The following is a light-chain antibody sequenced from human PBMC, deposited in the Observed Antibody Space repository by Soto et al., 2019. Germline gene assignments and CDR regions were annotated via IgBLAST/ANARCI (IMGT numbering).Light chain of an antibody. CDR1: QSVGSS. CDR3: QQRSNWPLT. V-gene: IGKV3-11*01. Sequence: EIVLTHSPATLSLSPCERATLSFRASQSVGSSLAWYQQRPGQAPRLLIYDAFIRATGIPARFSGSESGTDFTLTISSLEPEDFAVYYCQQRSNWPLTFGQGTRLEIK. CDR2: DAF. J-gene: IGKJ5*01.